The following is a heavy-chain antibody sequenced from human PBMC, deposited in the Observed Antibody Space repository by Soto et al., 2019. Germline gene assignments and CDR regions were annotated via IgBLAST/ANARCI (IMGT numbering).Heavy chain of an antibody. D-gene: IGHD6-13*01. CDR1: GGSISGYY. V-gene: IGHV4-59*07. CDR3: ARQQHLPRYYSLDV. J-gene: IGHJ6*02. Sequence: QVQLQESGPGLVKPSDTLSLTCTVSGGSISGYYWSWIRQAPGKGLEYIGYIYYRGSTNDNPSIKSRGTTSVATSRNQASLKGNSVTAADTAVYYWARQQHLPRYYSLDVWGQGTTVTVSS. CDR2: IYYRGST.